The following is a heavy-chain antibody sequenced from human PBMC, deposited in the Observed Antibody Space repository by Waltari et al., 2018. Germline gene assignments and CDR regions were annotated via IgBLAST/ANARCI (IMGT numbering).Heavy chain of an antibody. CDR2: IYHSGST. Sequence: QVQLQESGPGLVKPSETLSLTCAVSGYSISSGYYWGWIRQPPGKGLEWIGSIYHSGSTNYNPSLKSRVTISVDTSKNQFSLKLSSVTAADTAVYYCARGGYYDSSGYYDWGQGTLVTVSS. J-gene: IGHJ4*02. V-gene: IGHV4-38-2*01. CDR1: GYSISSGYY. D-gene: IGHD3-22*01. CDR3: ARGGYYDSSGYYD.